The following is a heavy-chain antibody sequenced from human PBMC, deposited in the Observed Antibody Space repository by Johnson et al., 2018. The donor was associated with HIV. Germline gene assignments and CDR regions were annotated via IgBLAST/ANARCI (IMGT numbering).Heavy chain of an antibody. V-gene: IGHV3-20*04. D-gene: IGHD1-26*01. J-gene: IGHJ3*02. CDR2: INWNGGST. CDR1: GFTFDDNG. CDR3: ARERDSGSYGDAFDI. Sequence: VQLVESGGGVVRPGGSLRLSCAASGFTFDDNGMSWVRQAPGKGLEWVSGINWNGGSTGYADSVKGRFPISRDNAKNSLYLQMNSLRAEDTAVYYCARERDSGSYGDAFDIWGQGTMVTVSS.